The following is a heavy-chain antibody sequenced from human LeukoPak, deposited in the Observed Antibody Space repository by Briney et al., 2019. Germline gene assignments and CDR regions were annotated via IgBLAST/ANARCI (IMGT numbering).Heavy chain of an antibody. CDR3: GKENIGSHGYYFDY. V-gene: IGHV3-23*01. CDR1: GFTFNHYA. J-gene: IGHJ4*02. D-gene: IGHD1-26*01. Sequence: GCALRVPCAAAGFTFNHYAMGWVRQAPGKGLEGVSSSSDNGDSTYYPDSVKDRFTISRDNSKNTLYLQMNSLRAEDTAIFYCGKENIGSHGYYFDYWGQGTLVTVSS. CDR2: SSDNGDST.